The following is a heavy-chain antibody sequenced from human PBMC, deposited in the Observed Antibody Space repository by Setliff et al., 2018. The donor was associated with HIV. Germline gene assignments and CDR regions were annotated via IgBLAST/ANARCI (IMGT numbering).Heavy chain of an antibody. CDR2: ISPYNGDT. V-gene: IGHV1-18*01. J-gene: IGHJ4*01. Sequence: ASVKVSCKTSGYNFKEYGISWVRQAPGQGLEWMGWISPYNGDTRYAQKFQGRVTLTTDTTTNTAYMEVRTLRSDDTAVYFCARGALLAVFDFDHWGRGTQVTVSS. CDR3: ARGALLAVFDFDH. D-gene: IGHD1-26*01. CDR1: GYNFKEYG.